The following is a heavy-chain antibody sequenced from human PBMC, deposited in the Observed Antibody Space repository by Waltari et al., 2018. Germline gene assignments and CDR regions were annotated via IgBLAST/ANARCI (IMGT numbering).Heavy chain of an antibody. Sequence: EVQLVESGGGLVQPGGSLRLSCAASGFTFSSYWMSWVRQAPGKGLEWVANIKQDGSEKYYVDSVKGRFTISRDNAKNSLYLQMNSLRAEDTAVYYCARGGIAVAGDDAFDIWGQGTMVTVSS. V-gene: IGHV3-7*01. J-gene: IGHJ3*02. D-gene: IGHD6-19*01. CDR3: ARGGIAVAGDDAFDI. CDR2: IKQDGSEK. CDR1: GFTFSSYW.